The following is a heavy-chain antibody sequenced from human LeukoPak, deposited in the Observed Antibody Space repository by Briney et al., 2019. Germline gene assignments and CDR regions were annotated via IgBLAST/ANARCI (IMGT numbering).Heavy chain of an antibody. Sequence: GGSLRLSCAASGFTFSNYNMNWVRQAPGKGLEWVSSISSSSSYIYYADSVKGRFTISRDNARNSLYLQMNSLKTEDTAVYYCYVSIAVAGSEGFDYWGQGTLVTVSS. CDR2: ISSSSSYI. J-gene: IGHJ4*02. CDR3: YVSIAVAGSEGFDY. CDR1: GFTFSNYN. D-gene: IGHD6-19*01. V-gene: IGHV3-21*04.